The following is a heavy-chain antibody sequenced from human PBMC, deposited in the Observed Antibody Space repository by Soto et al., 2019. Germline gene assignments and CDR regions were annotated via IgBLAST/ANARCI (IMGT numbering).Heavy chain of an antibody. J-gene: IGHJ4*02. V-gene: IGHV1-18*01. CDR3: AXGGTPIDY. Sequence: QVKLVQSGAEVKKPGASVKVSCKTSGYTFTNFGLSWVRQAPGQGLGWMGWISAYNGNTNYAQNFQGRVTMTTDTXXXXXXXXXXXXXXXXXAXYXXAXGGTPIDYWGQGTLVTVSS. CDR2: ISAYNGNT. CDR1: GYTFTNFG. D-gene: IGHD3-16*01.